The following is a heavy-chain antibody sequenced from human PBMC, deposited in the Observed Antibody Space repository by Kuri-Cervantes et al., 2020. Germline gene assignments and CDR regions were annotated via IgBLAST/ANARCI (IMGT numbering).Heavy chain of an antibody. CDR3: ADYNLYYYGMDV. D-gene: IGHD1-1*01. CDR2: IYYSGST. V-gene: IGHV4-39*01. CDR1: GGPISSSSYY. Sequence: GSLRLSCTVSGGPISSSSYYWGWIRQPPGKGLEWIGSIYYSGSTYYNPSLKSRVTISVDTSKNQFSLKLSSVTAADTAVYYCADYNLYYYGMDVWGQGTTVTVSS. J-gene: IGHJ6*02.